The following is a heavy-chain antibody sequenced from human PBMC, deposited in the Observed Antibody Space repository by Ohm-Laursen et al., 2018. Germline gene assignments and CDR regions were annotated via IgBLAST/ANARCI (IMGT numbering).Heavy chain of an antibody. CDR1: GFTFSDYY. J-gene: IGHJ6*02. Sequence: SLRLSCAASGFTFSDYYMSWIRQAPGKGLEWVSYISISDSTTYYADSVKGRFTISRDNAKNSLYLQMTSLTAEDTAVYYCAREGGYDSPGNYYGMDVWGQGTTVTVSS. V-gene: IGHV3-11*04. CDR2: ISISDSTT. D-gene: IGHD5-12*01. CDR3: AREGGYDSPGNYYGMDV.